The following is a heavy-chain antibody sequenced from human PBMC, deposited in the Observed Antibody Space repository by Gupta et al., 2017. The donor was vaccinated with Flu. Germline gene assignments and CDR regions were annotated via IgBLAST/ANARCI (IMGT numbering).Heavy chain of an antibody. CDR3: ARQSAYYYGSGSSNYFDY. CDR2: IYYSGST. V-gene: IGHV4-39*01. D-gene: IGHD3-10*01. Sequence: QLQLQESGPGLVKPSETLSLTCTVSGGSICSRRYYWGWIRQPPGKGLEWIGSIYYSGSTYYNPSLKSRVTISVDTSKNQFSLKLSSVTAADTAVYYCARQSAYYYGSGSSNYFDYWGQGTLVTVSS. J-gene: IGHJ4*02. CDR1: GGSICSRRYY.